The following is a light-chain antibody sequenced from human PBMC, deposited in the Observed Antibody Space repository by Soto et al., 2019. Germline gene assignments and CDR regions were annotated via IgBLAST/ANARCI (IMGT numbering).Light chain of an antibody. CDR3: SSYTCSSNLEV. Sequence: QSVLTQPASVSGSPGQSITISCTGTSSDVGGYNYVSWYQQHPGKAPKLMIYDVSNRPSGVSNRFSGSKSGNTASLTISGLQAEDEADYYCSSYTCSSNLEVFRTGSNVTVL. CDR1: SSDVGGYNY. CDR2: DVS. V-gene: IGLV2-14*01. J-gene: IGLJ1*01.